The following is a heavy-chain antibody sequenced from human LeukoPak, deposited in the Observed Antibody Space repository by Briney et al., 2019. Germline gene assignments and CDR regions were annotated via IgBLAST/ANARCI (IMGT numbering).Heavy chain of an antibody. CDR3: AREMDYSDGSGYDY. V-gene: IGHV3-7*03. Sequence: GGSLRLSCGVSGFTFRNYWMTWVRQVPGKGLEWVVNINEGGNEKNYVDSVKGRFTISRDNAKNSLYLQMNSLRAEDTAVYYCAREMDYSDGSGYDYWGQGTLVTVSS. CDR2: INEGGNEK. D-gene: IGHD3-22*01. CDR1: GFTFRNYW. J-gene: IGHJ4*02.